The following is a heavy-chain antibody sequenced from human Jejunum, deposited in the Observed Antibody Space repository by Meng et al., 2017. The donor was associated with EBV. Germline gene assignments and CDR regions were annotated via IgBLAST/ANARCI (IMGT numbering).Heavy chain of an antibody. V-gene: IGHV4-34*01. CDR1: GGYVSSHY. CDR2: IHPSGIA. Sequence: PLHRLGYALLQLSQNLSLTCAVYGGYVSSHYWSWIPRPPGKGLEWIGEIHPSGIANYSPSLRSRVTISVETSKNEFSLKLSSVTAADTAVYYCSRGSDRAKAGIAWGQGTLVTVSS. CDR3: SRGSDRAKAGIA. J-gene: IGHJ4*02. D-gene: IGHD6-19*01.